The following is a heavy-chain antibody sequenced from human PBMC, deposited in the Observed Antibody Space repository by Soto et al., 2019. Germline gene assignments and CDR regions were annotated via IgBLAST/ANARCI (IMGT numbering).Heavy chain of an antibody. D-gene: IGHD2-2*01. CDR3: VKDGGYCSSSTCYAPRNHYFDS. CDR2: IKFDGSEK. J-gene: IGHJ4*02. V-gene: IGHV3-7*03. CDR1: GFTFSDYW. Sequence: SLRLSCEASGFTFSDYWMSWVRQAPGKGPEWVANIKFDGSEKQYVDSVRGRFTISRDTSRSSLSLQMNSLRAGDTAVYYCVKDGGYCSSSTCYAPRNHYFDSWGQGTLVTVSS.